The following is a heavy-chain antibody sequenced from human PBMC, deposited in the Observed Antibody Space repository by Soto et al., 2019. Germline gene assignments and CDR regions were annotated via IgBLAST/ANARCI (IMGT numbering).Heavy chain of an antibody. CDR1: GGSISSGGYY. J-gene: IGHJ4*02. CDR3: ALQITMSRGIDF. D-gene: IGHD3-10*02. CDR2: VYFNENT. V-gene: IGHV4-31*03. Sequence: TLSLTCSISGGSISSGGYYWSWVRQRPGKGLEWIGYVYFNENTDYNPSLKSRVTISFGTSKSQCSRRLRSVTAANTAVYYCALQITMSRGIDFWGPGISVTVSS.